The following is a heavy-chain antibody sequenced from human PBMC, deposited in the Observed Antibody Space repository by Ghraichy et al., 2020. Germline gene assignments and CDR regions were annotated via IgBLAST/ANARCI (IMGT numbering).Heavy chain of an antibody. D-gene: IGHD3-22*01. CDR2: IYWDDDK. Sequence: SGPTLVKPTQTLTLTCTFSGFSLSTSGVGVGWIRQPPGKALEWLALIYWDDDKRYSPSLKSRLTITKDTSKNQVVLTMTNMDPVDTATYYCAHRRQRMDYYDSSGKDAFDIWGQGTMVTVSS. J-gene: IGHJ3*02. V-gene: IGHV2-5*02. CDR1: GFSLSTSGVG. CDR3: AHRRQRMDYYDSSGKDAFDI.